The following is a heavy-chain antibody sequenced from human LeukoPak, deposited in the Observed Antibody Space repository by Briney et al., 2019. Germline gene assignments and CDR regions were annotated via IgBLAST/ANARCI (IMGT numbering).Heavy chain of an antibody. D-gene: IGHD3-22*01. CDR2: IGTYGGDT. CDR1: TSR. J-gene: IGHJ4*02. Sequence: ASVKVSCKATSRISWVRQASGQGLEWMGWIGTYGGDTYYAQKFQGSITVTTDTSTSTVYMELRNLRSDDTAVYYCATEPVPRSSGLDFRGQGTLVTVSS. CDR3: ATEPVPRSSGLDF. V-gene: IGHV1-18*01.